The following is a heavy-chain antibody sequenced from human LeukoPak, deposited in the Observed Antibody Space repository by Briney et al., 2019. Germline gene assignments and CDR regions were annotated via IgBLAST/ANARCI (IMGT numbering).Heavy chain of an antibody. CDR2: INHSGST. J-gene: IGHJ4*02. V-gene: IGHV4-34*01. D-gene: IGHD4-4*01. CDR1: GGSFSGYY. Sequence: SETLSLTCAVYGGSFSGYYWSWIRQPPGKGLEWIGEINHSGSTNYNPSLKSRVTISVDTSKNQFSLKLSSVTAADTAVYYCAGLTAVYSNHGYWGQGTLVTGSS. CDR3: AGLTAVYSNHGY.